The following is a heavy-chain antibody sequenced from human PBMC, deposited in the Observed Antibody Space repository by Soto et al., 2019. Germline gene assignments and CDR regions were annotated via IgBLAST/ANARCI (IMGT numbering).Heavy chain of an antibody. D-gene: IGHD3-22*01. Sequence: EVQLLESGGGLVQPGGSLRLSCAASGFTFSSYAMSWVRQAPGEGLEWVSAISGSGGSTYYADSVKGRFTISRDNSKNTLYRQMNSLRAEDTAVYYCAKEGGRYYDSSGYSWGQGTLVTVSS. CDR2: ISGSGGST. J-gene: IGHJ4*02. V-gene: IGHV3-23*01. CDR1: GFTFSSYA. CDR3: AKEGGRYYDSSGYS.